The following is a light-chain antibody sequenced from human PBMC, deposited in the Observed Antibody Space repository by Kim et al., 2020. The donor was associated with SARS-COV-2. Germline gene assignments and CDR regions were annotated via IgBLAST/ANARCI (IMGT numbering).Light chain of an antibody. CDR3: NYRDTSGNLLV. J-gene: IGLJ3*02. Sequence: SSELTQDPPVSVALGQTVRITCQGDSLRKYYASWYQQKPGQAPILVSYGKNNRPSGIPDRFSGSSSGDTASLTITGAQAEDEADYYCNYRDTSGNLLVFGGGTQLTVL. CDR2: GKN. V-gene: IGLV3-19*01. CDR1: SLRKYY.